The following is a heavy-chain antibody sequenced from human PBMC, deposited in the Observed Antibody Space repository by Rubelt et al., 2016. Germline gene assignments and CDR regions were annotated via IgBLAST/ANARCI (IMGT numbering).Heavy chain of an antibody. J-gene: IGHJ4*02. CDR2: ISAYNGNT. Sequence: KASGGTFSSYAISWVRQAPGQGLEWMGCISAYNGNTNYAQKLQGRVTMTTDTSTSTAYMELRSLRSDDTAVYYCARDRPPGRVDYWGQGTLVTVSS. V-gene: IGHV1-18*01. CDR1: GGTFSSYA. D-gene: IGHD1-26*01. CDR3: ARDRPPGRVDY.